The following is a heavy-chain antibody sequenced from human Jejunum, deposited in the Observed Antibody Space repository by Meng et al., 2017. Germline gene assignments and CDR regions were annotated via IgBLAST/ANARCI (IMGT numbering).Heavy chain of an antibody. Sequence: GGSLRLSCAASGFTLSNYWMHWFRQAPGKGPVWVSRISNDGSSISYADSVKGRFSISRDNAKNTLYLQMNSLTAEDTAVYFCARRGTGKSTVFDSWGQGSLVTVSS. CDR2: ISNDGSSI. D-gene: IGHD4-17*01. CDR1: GFTLSNYW. V-gene: IGHV3-74*01. CDR3: ARRGTGKSTVFDS. J-gene: IGHJ4*02.